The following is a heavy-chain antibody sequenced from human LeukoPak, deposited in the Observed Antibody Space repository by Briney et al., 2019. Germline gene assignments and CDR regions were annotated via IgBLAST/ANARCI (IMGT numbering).Heavy chain of an antibody. CDR1: GYTFTSYY. J-gene: IGHJ5*02. CDR3: ATAAASRLYSSKNWFDP. V-gene: IGHV1-24*01. CDR2: FDPEDGET. Sequence: ASVKVSCKASGYTFTSYYMHWVRQAPGKGLEWMGGFDPEDGETIYAQKFQGRVTMTEDTSTDTAYMELSSLRSEDTAVYYCATAAASRLYSSKNWFDPWGQGTLVTVSS. D-gene: IGHD6-13*01.